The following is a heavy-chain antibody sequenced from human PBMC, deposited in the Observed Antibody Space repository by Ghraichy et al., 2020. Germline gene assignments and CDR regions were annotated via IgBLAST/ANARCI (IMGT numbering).Heavy chain of an antibody. CDR1: GFSLSTSGMC. Sequence: SGPTLVKPTQTLTLTCTFSGFSLSTSGMCVSWIRQPPGKALEWLALIDWVDDKYYSTSLRTRLTVPKDTSKNQVVLTLTNLDPVDTATYYCARTDYGRSVGYFDYWGQGTLVTVSS. J-gene: IGHJ4*02. D-gene: IGHD4/OR15-4a*01. V-gene: IGHV2-70*12. CDR2: IDWVDDK. CDR3: ARTDYGRSVGYFDY.